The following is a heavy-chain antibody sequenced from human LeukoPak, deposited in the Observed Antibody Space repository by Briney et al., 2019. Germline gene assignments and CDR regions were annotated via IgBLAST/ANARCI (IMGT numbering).Heavy chain of an antibody. CDR1: GYTFTSYG. V-gene: IGHV1-18*01. D-gene: IGHD6-13*01. CDR3: ARRYGSSWSYNWFDP. CDR2: ISAYNGNT. Sequence: GASVKVSCKASGYTFTSYGISWGRQPPGQGLEWMGWISAYNGNTNYAQKLQGRVTMTTETSTSTAYMELRSLRADDTAVYYCARRYGSSWSYNWFDPWGQGTLVTVSS. J-gene: IGHJ5*02.